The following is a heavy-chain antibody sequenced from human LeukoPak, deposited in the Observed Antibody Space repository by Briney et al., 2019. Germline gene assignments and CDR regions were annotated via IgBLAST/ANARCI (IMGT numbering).Heavy chain of an antibody. D-gene: IGHD1-1*01. CDR1: GFTFSRHW. CDR3: ARYHWNDVAY. V-gene: IGHV3-7*01. J-gene: IGHJ4*02. Sequence: PGGSLRLSCAASGFTFSRHWMSWVRQAPGKGLEWVAHIRQDGNWRHHEDSVEGRFTISRGNAKNSLYLQMNSLRVEDTAVYYCARYHWNDVAYWGQGTLVTVSS. CDR2: IRQDGNWR.